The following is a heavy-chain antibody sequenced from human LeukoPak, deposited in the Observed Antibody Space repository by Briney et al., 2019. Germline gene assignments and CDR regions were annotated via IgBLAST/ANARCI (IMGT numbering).Heavy chain of an antibody. V-gene: IGHV4-61*08. D-gene: IGHD3-3*01. CDR3: ARGPYYDFWSGYYPLYFDY. Sequence: SETLSLTCAVSGGSISSGGYSWSWIRQPPGKGLEWIGYIYYSGSTNYNPSLKSRVTISVDTSKNQFSLKLSSVTAADTAVYYCARGPYYDFWSGYYPLYFDYWGQGTLVTVSS. J-gene: IGHJ4*02. CDR2: IYYSGST. CDR1: GGSISSGGYS.